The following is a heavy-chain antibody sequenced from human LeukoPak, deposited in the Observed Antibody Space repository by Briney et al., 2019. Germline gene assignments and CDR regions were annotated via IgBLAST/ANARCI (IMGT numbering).Heavy chain of an antibody. Sequence: GGSLRLSCAASGFTFSSYSMNWVRQAPGKGLEWVSYISSSSRTIYYADSVKGRFTISRDNAKNSLYLQMNSLRDEDTAVYYCARRSGGSCPSWFDPWGQGTLVTVSS. D-gene: IGHD2-15*01. V-gene: IGHV3-48*02. J-gene: IGHJ5*02. CDR3: ARRSGGSCPSWFDP. CDR2: ISSSSRTI. CDR1: GFTFSSYS.